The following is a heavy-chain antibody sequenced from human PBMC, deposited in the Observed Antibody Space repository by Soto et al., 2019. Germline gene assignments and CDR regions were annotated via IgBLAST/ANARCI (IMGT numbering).Heavy chain of an antibody. CDR1: AFTFSSYS. Sequence: GGSLRLSSAASAFTFSSYSMNLVRQAPGKGLEWVSSISSSSSYIYDADSVKGRFTISRDNAKNSLYLQMNSLRAEDTVVYYCARTMYYYDSCGAKAYLGQG. CDR2: ISSSSSYI. J-gene: IGHJ4*02. D-gene: IGHD3-22*01. CDR3: ARTMYYYDSCGAKAY. V-gene: IGHV3-21*01.